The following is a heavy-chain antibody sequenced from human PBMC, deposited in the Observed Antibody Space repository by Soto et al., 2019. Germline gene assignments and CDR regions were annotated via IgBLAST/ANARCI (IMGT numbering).Heavy chain of an antibody. Sequence: ASVKVSCKASGYTFASYGISWVRQAPGQGLEWMGWISAYNGNTNYAQKLQGRVTMTTDTSTSTAYMELRSLRSDDTAVYYCARDLRGYCSGGSCYLSDYYYYMDVWSKGTTVTVSS. V-gene: IGHV1-18*01. J-gene: IGHJ6*03. CDR1: GYTFASYG. CDR3: ARDLRGYCSGGSCYLSDYYYYMDV. D-gene: IGHD2-15*01. CDR2: ISAYNGNT.